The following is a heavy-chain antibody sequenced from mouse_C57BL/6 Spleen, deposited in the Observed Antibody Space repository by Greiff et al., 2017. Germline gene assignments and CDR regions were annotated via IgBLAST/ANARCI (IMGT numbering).Heavy chain of an antibody. V-gene: IGHV1-59*01. Sequence: QVQLQQPGAELVRPGTSVKLSCKASGYTFTSYWMHWVKQRPGQGLEWIGVIDPSASYTNYNQKFKGKATLTVDTSSSTAYMQLSSLTSEDSAVYYCARSDYYGRSPLDAMDYWGQGTSVTVSS. D-gene: IGHD1-1*01. CDR2: IDPSASYT. J-gene: IGHJ4*01. CDR3: ARSDYYGRSPLDAMDY. CDR1: GYTFTSYW.